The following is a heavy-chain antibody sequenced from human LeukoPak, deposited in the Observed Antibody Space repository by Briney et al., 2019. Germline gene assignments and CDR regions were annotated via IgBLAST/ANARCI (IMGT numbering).Heavy chain of an antibody. J-gene: IGHJ4*02. CDR2: MYYTGST. CDR1: GGSIRSYY. CDR3: ARVDSSGWYFDY. Sequence: SETLSLNCTASGGSIRSYYWSWIRQPPGKGLEGIGYMYYTGSTNYNPSLRSRVTISVDTSKNQFSLKLSSVTAADTALYYCARVDSSGWYFDYWGQGNLVTVSS. V-gene: IGHV4-59*01. D-gene: IGHD6-19*01.